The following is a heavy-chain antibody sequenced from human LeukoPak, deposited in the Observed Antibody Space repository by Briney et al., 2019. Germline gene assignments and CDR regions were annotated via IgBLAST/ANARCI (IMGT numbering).Heavy chain of an antibody. Sequence: PGGSLRLSCAASGFTFSDSYMSWIRQAPGKGLEWVSYISSGGSSIYYADSVKGRFTISRDNAKKSLSLQMNSLRVEDTAFYYCAKDNRRHYTSGPNPDSLHWGQGALVTVSS. D-gene: IGHD6-19*01. CDR2: ISSGGSSI. CDR1: GFTFSDSY. CDR3: AKDNRRHYTSGPNPDSLH. J-gene: IGHJ4*02. V-gene: IGHV3-11*01.